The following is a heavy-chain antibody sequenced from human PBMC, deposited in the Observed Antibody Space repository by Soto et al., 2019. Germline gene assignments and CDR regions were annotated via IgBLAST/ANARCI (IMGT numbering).Heavy chain of an antibody. V-gene: IGHV1-18*01. CDR3: ARDLGRRGWLQSYYWYFDL. D-gene: IGHD5-12*01. CDR2: ISAYNGNT. Sequence: ASVKVSCKASGYTFTSYGISWVRQAPGQGLEWMGWISAYNGNTNYAQKLQGRVTMTTDTSTSTAYMELRSLRSDDTAVYYCARDLGRRGWLQSYYWYFDLWGRGTLVTVSS. CDR1: GYTFTSYG. J-gene: IGHJ2*01.